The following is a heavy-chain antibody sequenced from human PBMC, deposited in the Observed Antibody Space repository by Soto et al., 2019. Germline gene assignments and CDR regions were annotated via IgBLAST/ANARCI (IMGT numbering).Heavy chain of an antibody. CDR1: GYTLTELS. CDR3: ATVYPSMIFGVAPAGEDY. CDR2: FDPEDGET. D-gene: IGHD3-3*01. J-gene: IGHJ4*02. V-gene: IGHV1-24*01. Sequence: GASVKVSCKVSGYTLTELSMDWVRQAPGKGLEWMGGFDPEDGETIYAQKFQGRVTMTEDTSTDTAYMELSSLRSEDTAVYYCATVYPSMIFGVAPAGEDYWGQGTLVTVSS.